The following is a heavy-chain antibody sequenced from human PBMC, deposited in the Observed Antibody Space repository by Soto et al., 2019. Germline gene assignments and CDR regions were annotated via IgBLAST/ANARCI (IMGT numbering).Heavy chain of an antibody. CDR3: AREGLHLGELSSNDY. CDR2: ISAYNGNT. V-gene: IGHV1-18*01. J-gene: IGHJ4*02. D-gene: IGHD3-16*02. Sequence: ASVKVSCKASGYTFTSYGISWVRQAPGQGLEWMGWISAYNGNTNYAQKLQGRVTMTTDTSTSTAYMELRSLRSDDTAVYYCAREGLHLGELSSNDYWGQGTLVTVSS. CDR1: GYTFTSYG.